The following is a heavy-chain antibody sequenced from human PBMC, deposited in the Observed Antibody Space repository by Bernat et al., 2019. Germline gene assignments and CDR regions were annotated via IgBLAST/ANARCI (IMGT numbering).Heavy chain of an antibody. CDR1: GGSISSYY. J-gene: IGHJ4*02. V-gene: IGHV4-4*07. D-gene: IGHD4-17*01. CDR2: IYTSGST. Sequence: QVQLQESGPGLVKPSETLSLTCTVSGGSISSYYWSWIRQPAGKGLEWIGRIYTSGSTNYNPSLKSRVTMSVDTSKTQFSLRLSSVTAADTAVYYCATTVTTPNGAGNFDYWGQGTLVTVSS. CDR3: ATTVTTPNGAGNFDY.